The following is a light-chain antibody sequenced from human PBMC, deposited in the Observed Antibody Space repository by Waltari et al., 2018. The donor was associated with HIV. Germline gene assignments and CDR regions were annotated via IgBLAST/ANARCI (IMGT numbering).Light chain of an antibody. Sequence: ETVMTQSPPTLSVSPGESATLSCRANESVSSNLAWYQQKPGQSPRLLIYGASIRPTDIPARFSGSGSGTEFTLTISNLQSEDFAVYYCQQYNNWPPWTFGQGTKVEI. J-gene: IGKJ1*01. V-gene: IGKV3-15*01. CDR1: ESVSSN. CDR3: QQYNNWPPWT. CDR2: GAS.